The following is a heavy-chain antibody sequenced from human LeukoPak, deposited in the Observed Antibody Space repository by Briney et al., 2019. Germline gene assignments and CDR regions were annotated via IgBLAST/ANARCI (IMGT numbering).Heavy chain of an antibody. CDR3: ARHESGYYYFDY. D-gene: IGHD5-12*01. CDR2: IYPGDSDT. V-gene: IGHV5-51*01. Sequence: GESLKISCKGSGYSFTSYWTGWVRQMPGKGLEWVGIIYPGDSDTSYSPSFQGQVTISADKSISTAYLQWSSLQASDTAMYYCARHESGYYYFDYWGQGTLVTVSS. J-gene: IGHJ4*02. CDR1: GYSFTSYW.